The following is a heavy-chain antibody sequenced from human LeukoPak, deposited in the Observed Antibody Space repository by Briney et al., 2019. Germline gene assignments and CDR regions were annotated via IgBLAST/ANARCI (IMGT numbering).Heavy chain of an antibody. CDR2: MNPNSGNT. V-gene: IGHV1-8*01. CDR3: AREEGDGYNSISYYGMDV. D-gene: IGHD5-24*01. Sequence: ASVKVSCKASGYTFTSYDINWVRQATGQGLEWMGWMNPNSGNTGYAQKFQGRVTMTRNTSISTAYMELSSLRSEDTAVYYCAREEGDGYNSISYYGMDVWGQGTTVTVSS. J-gene: IGHJ6*02. CDR1: GYTFTSYD.